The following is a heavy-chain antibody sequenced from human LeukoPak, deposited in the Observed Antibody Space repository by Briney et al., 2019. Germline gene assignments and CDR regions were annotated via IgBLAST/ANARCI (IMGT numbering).Heavy chain of an antibody. V-gene: IGHV3-23*01. D-gene: IGHD3-22*01. CDR1: AFSFSNYW. CDR2: ISGSGDST. J-gene: IGHJ4*02. CDR3: AKDLYYYDSTVDY. Sequence: GGSLRLSCVASAFSFSNYWMTWVRQAPGKGLEWVSAISGSGDSTYYADSVKGRFTISRDNSKKTLYLQMNSLRAGDTAVYYCAKDLYYYDSTVDYWGQGTLVTVSS.